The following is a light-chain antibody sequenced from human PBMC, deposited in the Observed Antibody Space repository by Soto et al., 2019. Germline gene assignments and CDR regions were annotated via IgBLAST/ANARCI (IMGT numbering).Light chain of an antibody. J-gene: IGKJ4*01. CDR2: DAS. CDR1: QTVRNNY. CDR3: QQFSSYPLT. Sequence: IVLTMSPGTLSLSPGERATLSCRASQTVRNNYLAWYQQKPGQAPRLLIYDASSRATGIPDRFSGGGSGTDFTLTISRLEPEDVAVYYCQQFSSYPLTFGGGTKVDIK. V-gene: IGKV3-20*01.